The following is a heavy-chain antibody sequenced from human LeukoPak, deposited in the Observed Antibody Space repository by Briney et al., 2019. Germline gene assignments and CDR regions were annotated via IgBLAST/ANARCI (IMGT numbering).Heavy chain of an antibody. V-gene: IGHV3-23*01. D-gene: IGHD2-21*01. CDR3: AKDIGSLLGPFDI. J-gene: IGHJ3*02. CDR1: GFTFSSYA. CDR2: ISGSGGIT. Sequence: GGSLRLSCAASGFTFSSYAMSWVRQAPGKGLDSVSAISGSGGITYYADSVKGRFTISRDKSKNTLYRQMNSLRAEDTSIYYCAKDIGSLLGPFDIWGQGTMVTVSS.